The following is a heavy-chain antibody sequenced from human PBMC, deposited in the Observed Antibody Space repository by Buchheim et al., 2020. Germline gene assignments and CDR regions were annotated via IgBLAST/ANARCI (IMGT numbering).Heavy chain of an antibody. D-gene: IGHD1-26*01. CDR2: IFHSGST. V-gene: IGHV4-4*02. J-gene: IGHJ5*02. CDR3: ARESQWAFSLDL. CDR1: GDSINNDRW. Sequence: QVQLQESGPGLVKPSGTLSLTCAVSGDSINNDRWWSWVRQSPGKGLEWIGEIFHSGSTQYNPALKNRVTISIEKPKNPFFLNLNSVTAADTAVYYCARESQWAFSLDLWGQGTL.